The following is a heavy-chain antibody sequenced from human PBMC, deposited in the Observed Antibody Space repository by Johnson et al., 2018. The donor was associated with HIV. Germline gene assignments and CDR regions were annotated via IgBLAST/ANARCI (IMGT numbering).Heavy chain of an antibody. D-gene: IGHD6-6*01. V-gene: IGHV3-30*02. CDR3: AKAVAARPQGNDGAFDI. Sequence: QVQLVESGGGVVQPGGSLRLSCAASGFTFSSYGMHWVRQAPGTGLEWVAFIRYDGSNQYYADSVTGRLPISRDNSKNTLYLQMNSLRAEDTAVYYCAKAVAARPQGNDGAFDIWGQGTMVTVSS. CDR1: GFTFSSYG. J-gene: IGHJ3*02. CDR2: IRYDGSNQ.